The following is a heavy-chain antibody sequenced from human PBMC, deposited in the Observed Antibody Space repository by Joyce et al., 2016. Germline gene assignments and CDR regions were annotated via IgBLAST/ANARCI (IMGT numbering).Heavy chain of an antibody. CDR3: AKILTATYSSGWFLDY. Sequence: QVQLVESGGGVVQPGRSLRLSCAASGLTLSKYGVHWVRQAPGKGLEWVAVISYDGIYQYYADSVKGRFTISRDNSKNTVFLEMNSLRAEDTAVYYCAKILTATYSSGWFLDYWGQGTLVTVSS. D-gene: IGHD6-25*01. V-gene: IGHV3-30*18. CDR2: ISYDGIYQ. J-gene: IGHJ4*02. CDR1: GLTLSKYG.